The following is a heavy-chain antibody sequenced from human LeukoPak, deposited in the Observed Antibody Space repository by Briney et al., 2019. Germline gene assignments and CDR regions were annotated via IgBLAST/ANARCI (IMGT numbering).Heavy chain of an antibody. CDR3: ARGKGRDGYNLRWFDP. J-gene: IGHJ5*02. CDR2: MNPNSGNT. D-gene: IGHD5-24*01. Sequence: ASVKVSRKASGYTFTSYDINWVRQATGQGLEWMGWMNPNSGNTGYAQKFQGRVTMTRNTSISTAYMELSSLRSEDTAVYYCARGKGRDGYNLRWFDPWGQGTLVTVSS. V-gene: IGHV1-8*01. CDR1: GYTFTSYD.